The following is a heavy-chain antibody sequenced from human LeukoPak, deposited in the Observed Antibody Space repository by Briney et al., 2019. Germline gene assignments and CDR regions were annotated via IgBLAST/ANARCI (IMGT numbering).Heavy chain of an antibody. CDR2: LSSDGGTA. CDR1: GFTFTSFP. D-gene: IGHD3-16*01. CDR3: ARAGEVRATSHYYMDA. J-gene: IGHJ6*03. V-gene: IGHV3-64*01. Sequence: GGSLRLSCAASGFTFTSFPMHWVRQAPGKGLQYVSALSSDGGTAYYANAVKGGFIMSRDNSKNTLYLQMGSLRVEDTAVYYCARAGEVRATSHYYMDAWGEGTTVTISS.